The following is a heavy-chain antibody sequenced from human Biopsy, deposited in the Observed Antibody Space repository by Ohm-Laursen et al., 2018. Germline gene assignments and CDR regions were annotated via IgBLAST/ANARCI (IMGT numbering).Heavy chain of an antibody. V-gene: IGHV4-4*07. CDR3: AREDEGLLRALDL. CDR2: IYTIGDT. D-gene: IGHD3-3*01. J-gene: IGHJ3*01. Sequence: GTLSLTWAVSGASMTGYFWTWVRQPAGKGLEWIGHIYTIGDTTYNPSLESRVTMSLDTSKNQFSLKMTSLTAADTAVYFCAREDEGLLRALDLWGQGTIVTVS. CDR1: GASMTGYF.